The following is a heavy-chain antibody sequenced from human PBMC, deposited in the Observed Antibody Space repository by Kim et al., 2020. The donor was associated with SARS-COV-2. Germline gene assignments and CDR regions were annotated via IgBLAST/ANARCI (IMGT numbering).Heavy chain of an antibody. CDR2: IIPILGIA. Sequence: SVKVSCKASGGTFSSYAISWVRQAPGQGLEWMGRIIPILGIANYAQKFQGRVTITADKSTSTAYMELSSLRSEDTAVYYCARASGSYQGWFDPLGQGTL. D-gene: IGHD1-26*01. CDR3: ARASGSYQGWFDP. J-gene: IGHJ5*02. V-gene: IGHV1-69*04. CDR1: GGTFSSYA.